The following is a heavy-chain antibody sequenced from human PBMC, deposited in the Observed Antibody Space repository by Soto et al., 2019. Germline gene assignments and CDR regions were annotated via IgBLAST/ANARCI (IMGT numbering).Heavy chain of an antibody. V-gene: IGHV3-30*09. CDR3: ARRLTTTVSALGY. J-gene: IGHJ4*02. Sequence: QVRLVESGGGVVQPGGSLTLSCKASGFTFSSYSIHWVRQAPGKGLEWVSVISSDGVNKHSAESVRGRFVISRDNSKNTVHLEMNRLRLEDTAVYFCARRLTTTVSALGYWGQGSLVNVSS. CDR1: GFTFSSYS. D-gene: IGHD4-17*01. CDR2: ISSDGVNK.